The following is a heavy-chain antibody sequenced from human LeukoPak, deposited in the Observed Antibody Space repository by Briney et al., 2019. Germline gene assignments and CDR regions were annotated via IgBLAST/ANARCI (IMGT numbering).Heavy chain of an antibody. D-gene: IGHD6-19*01. CDR1: GGSISSSNW. Sequence: KPSGTLSLTCAVSGGSISSSNWWSWVRQPPGKGLEWIGEIYHSGSTNYNPSLKSRVTISVDKSKNQFSLKLSSVTAADTAVYYCARAPPGIAVAGIVGGDYWGQGTLVTVSS. CDR3: ARAPPGIAVAGIVGGDY. J-gene: IGHJ4*02. V-gene: IGHV4-4*02. CDR2: IYHSGST.